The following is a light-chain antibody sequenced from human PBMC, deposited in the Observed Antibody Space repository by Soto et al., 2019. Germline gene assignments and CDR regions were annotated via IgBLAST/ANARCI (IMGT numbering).Light chain of an antibody. Sequence: QPVLTQPPSASGTPGQRVTISCSGSSSNIGSNSVNWYQQLPGTAPKLLIYSYYQRPSGVPDRFSGSKSGTSASLAISGLQSEDAADYYCAAWDDSLNGVVFGGGTKLTVL. J-gene: IGLJ2*01. CDR3: AAWDDSLNGVV. CDR1: SSNIGSNS. V-gene: IGLV1-44*01. CDR2: SYY.